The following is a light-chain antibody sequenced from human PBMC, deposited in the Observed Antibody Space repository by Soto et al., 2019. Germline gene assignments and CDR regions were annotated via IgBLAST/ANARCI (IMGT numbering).Light chain of an antibody. Sequence: DIQMTQSPSSLSASVGDRVTITCRASQSISSYLKRYQQKPGKAPKLLIYAASSLQSGVPSRFSGNGAGTHFTHTISSRPPEDVATYYCHPSYSTPGFGPGTKVDSK. V-gene: IGKV1-39*01. CDR1: QSISSY. J-gene: IGKJ3*01. CDR2: AAS. CDR3: HPSYSTPG.